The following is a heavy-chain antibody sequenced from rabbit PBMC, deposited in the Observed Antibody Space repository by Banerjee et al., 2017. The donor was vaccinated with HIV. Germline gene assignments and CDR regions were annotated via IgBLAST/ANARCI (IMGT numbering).Heavy chain of an antibody. J-gene: IGHJ3*01. Sequence: APGKGLEWIACINTSSGNTVYASWAKGRFTISKTSSTTVTLQMTSLTAADTATYFCGRDRDGDAGYGSLALWGQGTLVTVS. CDR2: INTSSGNT. D-gene: IGHD6-1*01. CDR3: GRDRDGDAGYGSLAL. V-gene: IGHV1S40*01.